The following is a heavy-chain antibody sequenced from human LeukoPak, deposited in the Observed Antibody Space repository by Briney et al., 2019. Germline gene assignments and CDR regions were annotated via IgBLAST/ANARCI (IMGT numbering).Heavy chain of an antibody. Sequence: ASVKVSCKASGYTFTGYYMHWVRQALGQGLEWMGWINPNSGGTNYAQKFQGRVTMTRDTSISTAYMELSRLRSDDTAVYYCAVYCTNGVCPTDYYMDVWGKGTTVTVSS. J-gene: IGHJ6*03. V-gene: IGHV1-2*02. D-gene: IGHD2-8*01. CDR3: AVYCTNGVCPTDYYMDV. CDR2: INPNSGGT. CDR1: GYTFTGYY.